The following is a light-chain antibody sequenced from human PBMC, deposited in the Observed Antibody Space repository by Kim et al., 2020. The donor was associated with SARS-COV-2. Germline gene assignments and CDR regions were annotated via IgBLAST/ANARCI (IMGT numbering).Light chain of an antibody. Sequence: QSVLTQPPSASGTPGQRVTISCSGSSSNIGSNTVNWYQHLPGTAPKVLIYSNDQRPSGVPDRFSGSKSGTSASLAISGLQSVDEADYYCAAWDDNLNIWVFGGGTKVTVL. CDR1: SSNIGSNT. CDR3: AAWDDNLNIWV. J-gene: IGLJ3*02. CDR2: SND. V-gene: IGLV1-44*01.